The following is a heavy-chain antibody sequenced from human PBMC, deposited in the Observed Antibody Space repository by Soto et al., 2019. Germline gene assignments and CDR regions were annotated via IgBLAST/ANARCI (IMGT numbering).Heavy chain of an antibody. CDR2: IDNGGGGT. Sequence: PGGSLRLSCAASEFTFRTFAMAWVRQAPGKGLEWVSTIDNGGGGTFYADSVKGRFSISRDISKNALYLEMRNLRAEDTAIYYCAKEPEVSGRGLVYWGQGIMVTVSS. CDR3: AKEPEVSGRGLVY. V-gene: IGHV3-23*01. D-gene: IGHD2-8*01. CDR1: EFTFRTFA. J-gene: IGHJ4*02.